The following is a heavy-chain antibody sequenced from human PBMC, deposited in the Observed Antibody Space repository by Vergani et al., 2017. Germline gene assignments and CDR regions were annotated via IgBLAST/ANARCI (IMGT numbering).Heavy chain of an antibody. V-gene: IGHV1-58*02. J-gene: IGHJ4*02. D-gene: IGHD3-22*01. CDR3: AASKDSSGYYFDY. Sequence: QLVQSGSELKKPGASVKVSCKASGYTFTSYAMNWVRQAPGQGLEWMGWIVVGSGNTNYAQKFQERVTITRDMSTSTAYMELSSLRSEDTAVYYCAASKDSSGYYFDYWGQGTLVTVSS. CDR1: GYTFTSYA. CDR2: IVVGSGNT.